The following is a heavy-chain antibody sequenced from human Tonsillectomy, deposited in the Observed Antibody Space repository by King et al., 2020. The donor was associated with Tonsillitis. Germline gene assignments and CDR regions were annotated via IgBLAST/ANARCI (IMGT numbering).Heavy chain of an antibody. J-gene: IGHJ4*02. CDR2: INPSGGTT. Sequence: VQLVESGTEVKKPGASVKVSCRASGYTFTSYYLHWVRQAPGQGLEWMGIINPSGGTTSYAQKFQGRVAMTRDTSTSTGYMELSSLRSEDTAVYYCARVRAWSSGWYDYWGQGTLVTVSS. CDR3: ARVRAWSSGWYDY. V-gene: IGHV1-46*01. CDR1: GYTFTSYY. D-gene: IGHD6-19*01.